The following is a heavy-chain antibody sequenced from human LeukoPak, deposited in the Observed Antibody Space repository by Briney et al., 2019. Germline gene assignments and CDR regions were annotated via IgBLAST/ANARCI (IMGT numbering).Heavy chain of an antibody. CDR2: IIPIFGTA. CDR1: GGTCNSNA. Sequence: SVKVSCKASGGTCNSNAISWVRQAPGQWLEWMGRIIPIFGTANYAQKFQGRVTITADESTSTAYMELSSLRSEDTAVYYCARESTGTEIHFDYWGQGTLVTVSS. D-gene: IGHD1-1*01. J-gene: IGHJ4*02. CDR3: ARESTGTEIHFDY. V-gene: IGHV1-69*15.